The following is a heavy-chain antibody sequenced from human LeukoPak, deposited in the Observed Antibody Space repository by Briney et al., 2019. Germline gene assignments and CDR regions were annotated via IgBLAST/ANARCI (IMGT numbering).Heavy chain of an antibody. CDR1: GYTFTGYY. CDR3: ARGTTVTTGGDWFDP. V-gene: IGHV1-2*02. J-gene: IGHJ5*02. D-gene: IGHD4-11*01. Sequence: GASVKVSCKASGYTFTGYYMHWVRQAPGQGLEWMGWINPNSGGTNYAQKFQGRVTMTRDTSISTAYMELSRLRSDDTAVYYCARGTTVTTGGDWFDPWGQGTLVTVSS. CDR2: INPNSGGT.